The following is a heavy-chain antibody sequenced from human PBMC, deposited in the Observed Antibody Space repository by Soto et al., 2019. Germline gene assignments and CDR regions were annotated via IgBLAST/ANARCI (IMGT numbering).Heavy chain of an antibody. CDR2: IYYSGST. CDR1: GGSVSSGDYF. J-gene: IGHJ6*02. D-gene: IGHD3-10*01. V-gene: IGHV4-61*08. Sequence: SETVSLTCTVSGGSVSSGDYFWSWLRQSPGKRLEWIAYIYYSGSTNYNPSLKSRATISVDTSKSQVSLTLTSMTAADAALYYCARSPNYYYYGFDVWGQGTAVTVSS. CDR3: ARSPNYYYYGFDV.